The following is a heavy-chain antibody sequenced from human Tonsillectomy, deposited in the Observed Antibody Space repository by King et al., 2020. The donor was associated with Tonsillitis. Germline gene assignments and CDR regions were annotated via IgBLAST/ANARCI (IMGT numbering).Heavy chain of an antibody. Sequence: VQLVESGGGLVKPGGSLRLSCAASGFTFSSYSMNWVRQAPGQGLEWVSSISSSRSYIYYADSVKGRFTISRDHAKKSLYLQMNSLRAEDTAVYYCARVDLDGYTSGWYDYWGQGTLVTVSS. CDR1: GFTFSSYS. J-gene: IGHJ4*02. CDR3: ARVDLDGYTSGWYDY. CDR2: ISSSRSYI. D-gene: IGHD6-19*01. V-gene: IGHV3-21*01.